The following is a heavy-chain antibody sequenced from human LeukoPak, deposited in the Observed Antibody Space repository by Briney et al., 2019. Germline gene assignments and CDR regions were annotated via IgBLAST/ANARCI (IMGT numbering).Heavy chain of an antibody. Sequence: SETLSLTCTVSGGSISSGDYYGSWIRQPPGKGLGWIAYMYYSLSTYYNPSLKSRVTMSADTSKNQLSLKLSSVTAADTAVYYCARPYYYDSRIDPWGQGILVTVSS. CDR1: GGSISSGDYY. V-gene: IGHV4-30-4*01. D-gene: IGHD3-22*01. CDR2: MYYSLST. CDR3: ARPYYYDSRIDP. J-gene: IGHJ5*02.